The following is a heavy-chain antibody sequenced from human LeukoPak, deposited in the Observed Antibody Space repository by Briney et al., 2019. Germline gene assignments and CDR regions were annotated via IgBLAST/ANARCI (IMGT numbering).Heavy chain of an antibody. D-gene: IGHD2-21*02. Sequence: SETLSLTCTVSGVSISSYYWSWIRQPPGKGLEWIGYIYYSGSANYNPSLKSRVTISVDTSKNQFSLKLSSVTAADTAVYYCARVAYCGGDCYSQAFDIWGQGTMVTVSS. CDR3: ARVAYCGGDCYSQAFDI. V-gene: IGHV4-59*01. J-gene: IGHJ3*02. CDR2: IYYSGSA. CDR1: GVSISSYY.